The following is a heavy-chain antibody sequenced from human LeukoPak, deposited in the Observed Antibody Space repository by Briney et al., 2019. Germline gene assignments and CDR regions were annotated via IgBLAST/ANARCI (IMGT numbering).Heavy chain of an antibody. V-gene: IGHV4-39*07. J-gene: IGHJ4*02. D-gene: IGHD3-22*01. CDR1: GGSISRSRYY. CDR2: IYYSGST. Sequence: KPSETLSLTCTVSGGSISRSRYYWGWIRQPPGKGLEWIGSIYYSGSTYYNPSLKSRVTTSVDTSRNQFSLKLSSVTAADTAVYYCARDRYYYDSSGYVFDYWGQGTLVTVSS. CDR3: ARDRYYYDSSGYVFDY.